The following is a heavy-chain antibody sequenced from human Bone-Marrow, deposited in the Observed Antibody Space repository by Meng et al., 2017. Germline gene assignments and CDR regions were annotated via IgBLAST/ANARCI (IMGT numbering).Heavy chain of an antibody. V-gene: IGHV1-24*01. J-gene: IGHJ4*02. D-gene: IGHD2-15*01. Sequence: ASVKVSCKVSGYTLTELSMHWVRQAPGKGLEWMGGFDPEDGETIYAQKFQGRVTMTEDTPTDTAYMELSSLRSEDTAVYYCATVERGYCSGGSCYRPFDYWGQGTLVTVSS. CDR3: ATVERGYCSGGSCYRPFDY. CDR2: FDPEDGET. CDR1: GYTLTELS.